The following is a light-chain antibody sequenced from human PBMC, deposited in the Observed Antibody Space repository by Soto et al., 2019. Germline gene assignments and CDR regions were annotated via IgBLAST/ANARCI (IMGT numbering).Light chain of an antibody. CDR1: HNIKTF. Sequence: EIQMTQSPSSLSASVGDSVTITCRASHNIKTFLNWYQQKPGKTTKLLICAASSLQSGVPSRFSCGGSGTEFTLSISSLQPYDLATYFCQQSYGSPWTFGQGTKVEI. V-gene: IGKV1-39*01. CDR2: AAS. CDR3: QQSYGSPWT. J-gene: IGKJ1*01.